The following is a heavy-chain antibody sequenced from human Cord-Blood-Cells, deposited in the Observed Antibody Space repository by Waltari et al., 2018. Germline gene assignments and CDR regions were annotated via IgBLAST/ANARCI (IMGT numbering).Heavy chain of an antibody. CDR2: VYYGGSI. D-gene: IGHD6-6*01. CDR1: GGSISSSSYY. CDR3: ARHDAYSSSSEYFDY. J-gene: IGHJ4*02. V-gene: IGHV4-39*01. Sequence: QLQLQESGPGLVKPSETLSLTCTVSGGSISSSSYYWGWYRPPPGKGLAWYGSVYYGGSIYDNPSLKGRDTKYVDTSKNQCYRKVSSVTDADTAVYYCARHDAYSSSSEYFDYWGQGTLVTVSS.